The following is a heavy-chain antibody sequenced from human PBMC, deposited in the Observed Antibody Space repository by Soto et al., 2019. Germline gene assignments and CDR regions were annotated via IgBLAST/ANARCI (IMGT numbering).Heavy chain of an antibody. CDR1: GGSFSGYY. J-gene: IGHJ4*02. Sequence: QVQLQQWGAGLLKPSETLSLTCAVYGGSFSGYYWSWIRQPPGKGLEWIGEINHSGSTNYNPSLKSRVTISVDTSKSQFSLKLRYVTAADTAVYYCERALYSRSSYEFDYWGQGTLVTVSS. CDR3: ERALYSRSSYEFDY. CDR2: INHSGST. D-gene: IGHD6-6*01. V-gene: IGHV4-34*01.